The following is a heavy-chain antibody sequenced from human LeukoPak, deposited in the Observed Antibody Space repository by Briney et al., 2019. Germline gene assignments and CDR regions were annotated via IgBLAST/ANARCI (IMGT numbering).Heavy chain of an antibody. V-gene: IGHV5-51*01. J-gene: IGHJ4*02. CDR1: GYSFTTYW. CDR2: IYPGDSDT. Sequence: GESLKISCKGSGYSFTTYWIAWVRQMPGKGLEWMGIIYPGDSDTRYSPSFQGQITISADKSINTAYPQWNSLRASDTAMYYCARRLTTEETFDYWGQGTPVTVSS. CDR3: ARRLTTEETFDY. D-gene: IGHD1-1*01.